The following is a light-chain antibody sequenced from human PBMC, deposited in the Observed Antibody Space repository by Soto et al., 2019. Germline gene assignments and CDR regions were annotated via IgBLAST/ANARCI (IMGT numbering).Light chain of an antibody. Sequence: EIVMTQSPATLSVSPGERATLSCRASQSVSSNLAWYQQKPGQAPRLLIYRASTRAAGLPDRFSGSGSGTEFTLTISSLQSEDFAVYYCQQYWKWPITFGQGTRLEI. V-gene: IGKV3-15*01. CDR1: QSVSSN. CDR3: QQYWKWPIT. J-gene: IGKJ5*01. CDR2: RAS.